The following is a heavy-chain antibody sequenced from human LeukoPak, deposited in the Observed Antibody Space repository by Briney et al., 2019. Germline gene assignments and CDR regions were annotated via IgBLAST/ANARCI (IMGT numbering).Heavy chain of an antibody. D-gene: IGHD6-13*01. Sequence: GGSLRLSCAASGFTFSSYGMPWVRQAPGKGLEWVAVIWYDGSNKYYADSVKGRFTISRDNSKNTLYLQMNSLRAEDTAVYYCAKLSLFSSSWHFDYWGQGTLVTVSS. J-gene: IGHJ4*02. CDR1: GFTFSSYG. CDR2: IWYDGSNK. CDR3: AKLSLFSSSWHFDY. V-gene: IGHV3-33*06.